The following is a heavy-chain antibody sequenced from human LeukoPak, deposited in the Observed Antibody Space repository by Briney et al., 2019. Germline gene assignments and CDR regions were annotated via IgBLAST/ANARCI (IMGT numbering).Heavy chain of an antibody. CDR3: ARGTTMVRGKWGAFDI. J-gene: IGHJ3*02. V-gene: IGHV3-20*04. Sequence: GGSLRLSCAASGFTFDDYGMSWVRQAPGKGLEWVSGINWNGGSTGYADSVKGRFTISRDNAKNSLYLQMNSLRAEDTALYYCARGTTMVRGKWGAFDIWGQGTMVTVSS. D-gene: IGHD3-10*01. CDR2: INWNGGST. CDR1: GFTFDDYG.